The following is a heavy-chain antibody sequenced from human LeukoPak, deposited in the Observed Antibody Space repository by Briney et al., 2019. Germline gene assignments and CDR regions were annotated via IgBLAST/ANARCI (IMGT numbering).Heavy chain of an antibody. D-gene: IGHD3-22*01. CDR2: INPNSGGT. V-gene: IGHV1-2*02. CDR1: GYTFTSYG. Sequence: ASVKVSCKASGYTFTSYGISWVRQAPGQGLEWMGWINPNSGGTNYAQKFQGRVTMTRDTSISTAYMELSRLRSDDTAVYYCASLYDYYYDSSGHDAFDIWGQGTMVTVSS. J-gene: IGHJ3*02. CDR3: ASLYDYYYDSSGHDAFDI.